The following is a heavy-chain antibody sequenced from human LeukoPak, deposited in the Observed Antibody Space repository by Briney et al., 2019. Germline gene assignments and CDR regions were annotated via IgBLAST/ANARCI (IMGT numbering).Heavy chain of an antibody. CDR3: ARGHRRDWFDP. J-gene: IGHJ5*01. V-gene: IGHV1-8*03. CDR2: MNPNSGNT. CDR1: GYTFTSYD. Sequence: ASVKVSCKASGYTFTSYDINWVRQATGQGLEWMGWMNPNSGNTGYAQKLQGRGTITRNTSISTAYMELSSLRSEDTAVYYCARGHRRDWFDPWGQGTLVTVSS.